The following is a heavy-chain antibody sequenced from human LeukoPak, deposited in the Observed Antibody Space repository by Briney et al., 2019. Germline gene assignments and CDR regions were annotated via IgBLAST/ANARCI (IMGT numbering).Heavy chain of an antibody. Sequence: GGSLRLSCAGSGFTFSSSAMNWVRQAPGKGLEWVSSINVASHIYYADSVKGRFTISRDNAKNSLYLQMNSLRAEDTAVYYCAGYSSGWPLDYWGQGTLVTVSS. D-gene: IGHD6-19*01. CDR3: AGYSSGWPLDY. CDR1: GFTFSSSA. CDR2: INVASHI. V-gene: IGHV3-21*01. J-gene: IGHJ4*02.